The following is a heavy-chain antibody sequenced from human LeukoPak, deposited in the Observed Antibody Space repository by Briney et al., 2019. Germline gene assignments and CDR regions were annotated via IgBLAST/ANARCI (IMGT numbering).Heavy chain of an antibody. J-gene: IGHJ6*03. V-gene: IGHV3-64*01. CDR3: ARSYASGIHYMDV. CDR2: ISYNGDST. CDR1: GFTLSNHA. Sequence: PGGSLRLSCVASGFTLSNHAMHWVRQAPGKGLEYVSAISYNGDSTYYANSVKGRFTISRDDSKNTLYLQMGSLRPEDMAVYYCARSYASGIHYMDVWGKGSTVTVSS. D-gene: IGHD3-10*01.